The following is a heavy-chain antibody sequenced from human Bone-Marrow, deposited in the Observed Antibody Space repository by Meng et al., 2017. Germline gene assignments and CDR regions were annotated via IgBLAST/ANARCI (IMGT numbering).Heavy chain of an antibody. CDR3: ARENLRYFDWLYDDAFDI. D-gene: IGHD3-9*01. CDR1: GFTFSSYA. V-gene: IGHV3-23*01. CDR2: ISGSGGST. J-gene: IGHJ3*02. Sequence: GESLKISCAASGFTFSSYAMSWVRQAPGKGLEWVSAISGSGGSTYYADSVKGRFTISRDNSKNTLYLHMNSLRAEDTAVYYCARENLRYFDWLYDDAFDIWGQGTMVTVSS.